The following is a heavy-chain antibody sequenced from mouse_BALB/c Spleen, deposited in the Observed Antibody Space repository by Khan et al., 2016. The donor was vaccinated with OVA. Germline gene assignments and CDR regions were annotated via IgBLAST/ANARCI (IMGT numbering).Heavy chain of an antibody. J-gene: IGHJ3*01. CDR1: GYSFTSYY. V-gene: IGHV1S135*01. CDR3: KRHGYVTWFTY. Sequence: EVQLQQSGPELMKPGASVKISCKASGYSFTSYYIHWVMQSRGQSLEWIGYVDPFSAVTTYNQKFKGKATLTVDKSSSTAYIHLSNLTSEDSAVYYSKRHGYVTWFTYWGQGTLVTDSS. CDR2: VDPFSAVT. D-gene: IGHD2-2*01.